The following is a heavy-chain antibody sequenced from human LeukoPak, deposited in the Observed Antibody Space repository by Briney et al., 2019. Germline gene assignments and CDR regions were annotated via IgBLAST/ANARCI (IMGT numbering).Heavy chain of an antibody. D-gene: IGHD3-3*01. CDR1: GGTFSSYA. V-gene: IGHV1-69*06. Sequence: SVKVSCKASGGTFSSYAISWVRQAPGQGLEWMGGIIPIFGTANYAQKFQGRVTITADKSTSTAYMELSSLRSEDTAVYYCARDQYYDFWSGYTNYYYYYMDVWGKGTTVTVSS. J-gene: IGHJ6*03. CDR2: IIPIFGTA. CDR3: ARDQYYDFWSGYTNYYYYYMDV.